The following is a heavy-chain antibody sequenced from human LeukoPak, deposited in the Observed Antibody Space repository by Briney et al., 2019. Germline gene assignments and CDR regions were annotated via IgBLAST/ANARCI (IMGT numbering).Heavy chain of an antibody. D-gene: IGHD3-10*01. Sequence: ASVKVSRKASGYTFTSYYMHWVRQAPGQGLEWMGIINPSGGSTSYAQKFQGRVTMTRDTSTSTVYMELSSLRSEDTAVYYCAREKEVGYYGSGSYTTYYYYGMDVWGQGTTVTVSS. CDR2: INPSGGST. CDR1: GYTFTSYY. J-gene: IGHJ6*02. CDR3: AREKEVGYYGSGSYTTYYYYGMDV. V-gene: IGHV1-46*01.